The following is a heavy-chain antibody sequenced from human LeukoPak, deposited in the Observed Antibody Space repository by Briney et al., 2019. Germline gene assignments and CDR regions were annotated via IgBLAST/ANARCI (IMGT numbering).Heavy chain of an antibody. V-gene: IGHV3-30-3*01. CDR2: ISYDGSNK. J-gene: IGHJ4*02. D-gene: IGHD3-22*01. CDR1: GFTFSSYA. Sequence: PGRSLRLSCAASGFTFSSYAMHWVRQAPGKGLEWVAVISYDGSNKYYADSVKGRFTISRDNSKNTLYLQMNSLRAEDTAVYYCARSAPKGHYYDSSGYWGQGTLVTVSS. CDR3: ARSAPKGHYYDSSGY.